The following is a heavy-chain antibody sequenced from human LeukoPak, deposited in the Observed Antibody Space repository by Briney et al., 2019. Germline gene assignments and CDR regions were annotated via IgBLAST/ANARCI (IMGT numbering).Heavy chain of an antibody. D-gene: IGHD6-19*01. CDR1: GYTFTGYY. J-gene: IGHJ4*02. V-gene: IGHV1-2*02. CDR2: INPNSGDT. CDR3: ARTVAGTWGPLDY. Sequence: ASVTVSCKASGYTFTGYYMHWVRQAPGQGLEWMGWINPNSGDTSYAQKFQGRVTMTRDTSISTAYMELSRLRSDDTAVYYCARTVAGTWGPLDYWGQGTLVTVPS.